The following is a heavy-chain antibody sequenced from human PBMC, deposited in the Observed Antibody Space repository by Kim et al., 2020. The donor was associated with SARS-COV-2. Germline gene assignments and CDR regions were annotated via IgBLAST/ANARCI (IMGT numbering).Heavy chain of an antibody. V-gene: IGHV3-30*04. D-gene: IGHD3-10*01. CDR2: ISYDGSNK. CDR3: ARDRMVRGVMYYYYYGM. CDR1: GFTFSSYA. J-gene: IGHJ6*01. Sequence: GGSLRLSCAASGFTFSSYAMHWVRQAPGKGLEWVAVISYDGSNKYYADSVKGRFTISRDNSKNTLYLQMNSLRAEDTAVYYCARDRMVRGVMYYYYYGM.